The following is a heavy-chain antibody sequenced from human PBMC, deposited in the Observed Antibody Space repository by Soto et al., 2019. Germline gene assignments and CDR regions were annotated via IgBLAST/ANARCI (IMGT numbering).Heavy chain of an antibody. J-gene: IGHJ3*02. CDR3: TTGLVRSSGGGGDFDI. Sequence: EVQLVESGGGLVKPGGSLRLSCAASGFTVSNAWMNWVRQAPGKGLEWVGRIKSKTDGGTTDYAAPVKGRFTISRDDSKNTLYLQMNSLKTEDTAVHYFTTGLVRSSGGGGDFDIWGQGTMVTVSS. V-gene: IGHV3-15*07. CDR2: IKSKTDGGTT. CDR1: GFTVSNAW. D-gene: IGHD2-8*01.